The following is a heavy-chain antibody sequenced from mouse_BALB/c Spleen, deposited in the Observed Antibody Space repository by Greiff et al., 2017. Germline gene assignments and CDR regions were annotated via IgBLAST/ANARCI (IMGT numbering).Heavy chain of an antibody. CDR3: ATRGLYYGNYGFAY. CDR2: IHPSDSET. V-gene: IGHV1-74*01. J-gene: IGHJ3*01. Sequence: VQLQQSGAELVRPGVSVKISCKASGYSFTSYWMNWVKQRPGQGLEWIGMIHPSDSETRLNQKFKDKATLTVDKSSSTAYMQLSSPTSEDSAVYYCATRGLYYGNYGFAYWGQGTLVNVSA. CDR1: GYSFTSYW. D-gene: IGHD2-1*01.